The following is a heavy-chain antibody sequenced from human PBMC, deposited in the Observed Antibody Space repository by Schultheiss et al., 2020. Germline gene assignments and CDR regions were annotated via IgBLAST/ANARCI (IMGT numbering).Heavy chain of an antibody. Sequence: GGSLRLSCAASGFTVSSNYMSWVRQAPGKGLEWVSVIYSGGSTYYADSVKGRFTISRDNSKNTLYLQMNSLRAEDTAVYYCARDIYSSGYYDYYYYMDVWGKGTTVTVYS. V-gene: IGHV3-66*02. J-gene: IGHJ6*03. D-gene: IGHD3-22*01. CDR2: IYSGGST. CDR1: GFTVSSNY. CDR3: ARDIYSSGYYDYYYYMDV.